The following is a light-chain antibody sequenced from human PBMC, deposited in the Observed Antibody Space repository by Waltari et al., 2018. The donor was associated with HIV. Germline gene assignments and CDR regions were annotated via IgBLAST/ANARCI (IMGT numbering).Light chain of an antibody. V-gene: IGLV2-11*01. CDR2: DVI. Sequence: QSFLCQPRSVSWSPVQTGAISCSEISCDLGVPDFVPWYQQQPGKAPKLIIYDVIKRPSWVPDRFSASLSGNMATLTISGLQTEDEADYYCCSYAGFNTVVFGSGTKVTVL. CDR3: CSYAGFNTVV. CDR1: SCDLGVPDF. J-gene: IGLJ1*01.